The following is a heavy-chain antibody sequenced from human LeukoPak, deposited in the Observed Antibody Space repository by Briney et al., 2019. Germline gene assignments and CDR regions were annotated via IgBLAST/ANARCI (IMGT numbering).Heavy chain of an antibody. Sequence: QTGGSLRLSCAASGFTFNNYALSWVRQAPGKGLEWVSTIGTSINNTYYADSVKGRSTISRDNSNHTLSLQMSSLRAEDTAIYYCARDQAFDWFYYYYGMDVWGLGTTVIVSS. CDR1: GFTFNNYA. CDR3: ARDQAFDWFYYYYGMDV. CDR2: IGTSINNT. V-gene: IGHV3-23*01. D-gene: IGHD3-9*01. J-gene: IGHJ6*02.